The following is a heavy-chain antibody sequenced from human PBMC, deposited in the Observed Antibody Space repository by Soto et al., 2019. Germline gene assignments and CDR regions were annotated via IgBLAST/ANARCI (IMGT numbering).Heavy chain of an antibody. Sequence: ASEKVSCKAPGYTFTSYDINWVRQATGQGLEWMGWMNPNSGNTGYAQKFQGRGTMTRNTAMSTAYMELSSLRSDDTAVYYCASVGDSGGSHNWFDPWGQGTLVTVS. CDR3: ASVGDSGGSHNWFDP. CDR2: MNPNSGNT. CDR1: GYTFTSYD. V-gene: IGHV1-8*01. J-gene: IGHJ5*02. D-gene: IGHD2-15*01.